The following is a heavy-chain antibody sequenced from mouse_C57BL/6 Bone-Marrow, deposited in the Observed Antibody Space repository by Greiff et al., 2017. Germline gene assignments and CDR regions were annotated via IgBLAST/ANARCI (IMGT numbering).Heavy chain of an antibody. V-gene: IGHV1-81*01. CDR3: ARCRQLTYYYAMDY. CDR1: GYTFTSYG. Sequence: QVHVKQSGAELARPGASVKLSCKASGYTFTSYGISWVKQRTGQGLEWIGEIYPRSGNTYYNEKFKGKATLTADKSSSTAYMALRSLTSEDSAVYFCARCRQLTYYYAMDYWGQGTSVTVSS. CDR2: IYPRSGNT. D-gene: IGHD3-2*02. J-gene: IGHJ4*01.